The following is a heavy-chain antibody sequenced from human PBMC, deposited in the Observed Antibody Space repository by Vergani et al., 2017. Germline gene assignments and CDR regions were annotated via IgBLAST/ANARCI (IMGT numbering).Heavy chain of an antibody. CDR1: GGSISSGDYY. Sequence: QVQLQESGPGLVKPSQTLSLTCTVSGGSISSGDYYWSWIRHPPGKGLEWIGSIYYSGSTYYNPSLKSQVTISVATSENQFSLKLSSVTAADTAVYYCARGYYYDSSGYRWYFDLWGRGTLVTVSS. CDR2: IYYSGST. CDR3: ARGYYYDSSGYRWYFDL. J-gene: IGHJ2*01. D-gene: IGHD3-22*01. V-gene: IGHV4-39*01.